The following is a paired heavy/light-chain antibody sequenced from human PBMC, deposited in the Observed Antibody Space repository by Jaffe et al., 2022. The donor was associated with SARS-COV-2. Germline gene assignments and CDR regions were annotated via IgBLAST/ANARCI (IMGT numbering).Heavy chain of an antibody. J-gene: IGHJ4*02. CDR1: GFTFSTYW. CDR3: AKGTSRGAGIFEY. V-gene: IGHV3-7*01. D-gene: IGHD3-10*01. CDR2: IKEDGSQE. Sequence: EVQLVESGGGLVQPGGSLRLSCAASGFTFSTYWMNWVRQAPGMRLEWVANIKEDGSQERYVDSVKGRFTISRDNAKNSLYLQMNSLRVEDTAVYYCAKGTSRGAGIFEYWGQGTVVTVSS.
Light chain of an antibody. CDR3: QQRSNWPPYT. Sequence: EIVLTQSPGTLSLSPGERATLSCRASQSVSSYLAWYQQKPGQAPRLLIYDASNRATGIPARFSGSGSGTDFTLTISSLEPEDFAVYYCQQRSNWPPYTFGQGTELEIK. CDR1: QSVSSY. CDR2: DAS. J-gene: IGKJ2*01. V-gene: IGKV3-11*01.